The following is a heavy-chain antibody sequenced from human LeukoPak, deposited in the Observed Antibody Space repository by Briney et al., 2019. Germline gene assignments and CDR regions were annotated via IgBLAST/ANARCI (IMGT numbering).Heavy chain of an antibody. Sequence: GGSLRLSCAASGFTFGSYWMHWVRQAPGKGLVWVSRINSDGSSTSYADSVKGRFTISRDNAKNTLYLQMNSLRAEDTAVYYCARTPVVPAAAYYGMDVWGQGTTVTVSS. CDR2: INSDGSST. V-gene: IGHV3-74*01. D-gene: IGHD2-2*01. J-gene: IGHJ6*02. CDR3: ARTPVVPAAAYYGMDV. CDR1: GFTFGSYW.